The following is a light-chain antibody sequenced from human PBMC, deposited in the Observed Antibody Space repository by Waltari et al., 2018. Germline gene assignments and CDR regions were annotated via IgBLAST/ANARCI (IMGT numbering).Light chain of an antibody. Sequence: QTVVTQEPSLSVSPGGTVTLTCGLSSGSVSTTYYPSWYQQAPGQAPRTLIFDPNTRSAGVPERFSGSILDNKAALTITGAQADDESDYYCVLSMGSGIWVFGGGTKLTVL. V-gene: IGLV8-61*01. CDR1: SGSVSTTYY. CDR2: DPN. J-gene: IGLJ3*02. CDR3: VLSMGSGIWV.